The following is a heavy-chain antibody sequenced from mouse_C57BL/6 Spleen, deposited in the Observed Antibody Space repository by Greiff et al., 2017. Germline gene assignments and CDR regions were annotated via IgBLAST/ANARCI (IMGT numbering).Heavy chain of an antibody. V-gene: IGHV1-81*01. CDR1: GYTFTSYG. J-gene: IGHJ2*01. CDR3: ARAITTVVATGGSFDY. Sequence: VQLQQSGAELARPGASVKLSCKASGYTFTSYGISWVKQRTGQGLEWIGEIYPRSGNTYYNEKFKGKATLTADKSSSTAYMELRSLTSEDSAVYFCARAITTVVATGGSFDYWGQGTTLTVSS. D-gene: IGHD1-1*01. CDR2: IYPRSGNT.